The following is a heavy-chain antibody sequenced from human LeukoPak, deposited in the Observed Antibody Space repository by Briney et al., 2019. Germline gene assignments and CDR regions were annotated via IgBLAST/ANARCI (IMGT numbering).Heavy chain of an antibody. J-gene: IGHJ4*02. CDR2: ISWNSGSV. D-gene: IGHD1-26*01. CDR3: ARGRGVGGPYYFDY. V-gene: IGHV3-9*01. CDR1: GFTFDDYA. Sequence: GGSLRLSCAASGFTFDDYAMHWVRQAPGKGLEWVSGISWNSGSVGYADSVKGRFTISRDNSKNTLYLQMNSLRAEDTAVYYCARGRGVGGPYYFDYWGQGALVTVSS.